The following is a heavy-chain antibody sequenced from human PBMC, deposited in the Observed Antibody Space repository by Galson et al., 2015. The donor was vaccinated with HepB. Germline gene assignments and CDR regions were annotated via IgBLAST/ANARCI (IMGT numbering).Heavy chain of an antibody. J-gene: IGHJ4*02. V-gene: IGHV4-39*01. D-gene: IGHD3-16*01. CDR2: IYYSGST. CDR1: GGSISSSSYY. CDR3: ARHPPWGEYYFDY. Sequence: SETLSLTCTVSGGSISSSSYYWGWIRQPPGKGLEWIGSIYYSGSTYYNPSLKSRVTISVDTSKNQFSLKLSSVTAADTAVYYCARHPPWGEYYFDYWGQGTLVTVSS.